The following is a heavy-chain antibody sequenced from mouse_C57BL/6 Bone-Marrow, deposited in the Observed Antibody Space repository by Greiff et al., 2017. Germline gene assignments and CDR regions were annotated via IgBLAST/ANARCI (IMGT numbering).Heavy chain of an antibody. CDR1: GFTFSSYA. J-gene: IGHJ2*01. Sequence: DVKLVESGGGLVKPGGSLKLSCAASGFTFSSYAMSWVRQTPEKRLEWVATISDGGSYTYYPDNVTGRFTLSRDNAKNNLCLQMGHLKSEDTARDYWARATSDFDDWGQGTTLTVSA. D-gene: IGHD6-1*01. V-gene: IGHV5-4*03. CDR3: ARATSDFDD. CDR2: ISDGGSYT.